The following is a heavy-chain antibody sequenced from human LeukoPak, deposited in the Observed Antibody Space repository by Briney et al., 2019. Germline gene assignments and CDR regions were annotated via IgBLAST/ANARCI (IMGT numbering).Heavy chain of an antibody. V-gene: IGHV3-74*01. J-gene: IGHJ6*02. CDR2: INSDGSST. CDR3: ARDDGSYRVGYYGMDV. Sequence: PGGSLRLSCAASGFTFSSYWMHWVRQAPGKGLVWVSRINSDGSSTSYADSVKGRFTISRDNAKNTLYLQMNSLRAEDTAVYYCARDDGSYRVGYYGMDVWGQGTTVTVSS. D-gene: IGHD1-26*01. CDR1: GFTFSSYW.